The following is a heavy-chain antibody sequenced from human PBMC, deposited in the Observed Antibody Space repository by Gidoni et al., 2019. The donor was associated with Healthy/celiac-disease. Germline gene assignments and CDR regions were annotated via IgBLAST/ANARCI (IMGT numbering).Heavy chain of an antibody. D-gene: IGHD3-10*01. CDR1: GFAFSSYS. J-gene: IGHJ3*02. V-gene: IGHV3-21*01. Sequence: EVQLVVAGRGLVKPGGSLRLFCASSGFAFSSYSMTWVRQAPGKGLEWVSSISSSSSYIYYADSVKGRFTISRDNAKNSLYLQMNSLRAEDRAVYYCARDMTGPGSNDAFDIWGQGTMVTVSS. CDR3: ARDMTGPGSNDAFDI. CDR2: ISSSSSYI.